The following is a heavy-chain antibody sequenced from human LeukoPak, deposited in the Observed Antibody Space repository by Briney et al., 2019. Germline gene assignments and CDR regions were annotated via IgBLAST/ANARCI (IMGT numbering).Heavy chain of an antibody. D-gene: IGHD3-9*01. Sequence: SVKVSCKASGGTFSSYAISWVRQAPGQGLEWMGGIIPIFGTANYAQKFQGRVTITTDESTSTAYMELRSLRSDDTAVYYCARDPGQYYDILTGYYTPYYFDYWGQGTLVTVSS. V-gene: IGHV1-69*05. CDR1: GGTFSSYA. CDR2: IIPIFGTA. CDR3: ARDPGQYYDILTGYYTPYYFDY. J-gene: IGHJ4*02.